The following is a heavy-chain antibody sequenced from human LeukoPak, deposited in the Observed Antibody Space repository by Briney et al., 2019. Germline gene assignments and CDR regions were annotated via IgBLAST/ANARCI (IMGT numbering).Heavy chain of an antibody. CDR1: GFTFSSYG. Sequence: GGSLRLSCAASGFTFSSYGIHWVRQAPGKGLEWVAFIRYDGSNKYYTDSVKGRFTISRDNSKNTLYLQMNSLRAEDTAVYYCAKGRIVGAKYDAFDIWGQGTMVTVSS. CDR3: AKGRIVGAKYDAFDI. J-gene: IGHJ3*02. CDR2: IRYDGSNK. V-gene: IGHV3-30*02. D-gene: IGHD1-26*01.